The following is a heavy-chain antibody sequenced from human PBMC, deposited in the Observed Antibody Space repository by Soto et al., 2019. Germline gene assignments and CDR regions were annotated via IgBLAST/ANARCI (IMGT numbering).Heavy chain of an antibody. CDR1: GFTFSSYD. V-gene: IGHV3-23*01. CDR2: ISTSGGST. D-gene: IGHD6-19*01. Sequence: EEQLLEAGGGLVQPGGSLRLSCAASGFTFSSYDMSWVRQASGKGLEWVSAISTSGGSTYYADSVKGRFTISRDKSKNTLFLQMNSLRPEDTAVYFCAKRSASAWSYFDCWGQGSLVTVSS. J-gene: IGHJ4*02. CDR3: AKRSASAWSYFDC.